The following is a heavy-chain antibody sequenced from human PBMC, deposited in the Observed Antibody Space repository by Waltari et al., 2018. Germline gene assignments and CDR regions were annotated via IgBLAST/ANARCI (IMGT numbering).Heavy chain of an antibody. Sequence: QLQLQESGPGLVKPSETLFLTCTVSGGSISSSSYYWGWIRQPPGKGLEWIGSIYYSGSTYYNPSLKSRVTISVDTSKNQFSLKLSSVTAADTAVYYCARPNDSSGYYDAFDIWGQGTMVTVSS. CDR1: GGSISSSSYY. CDR3: ARPNDSSGYYDAFDI. V-gene: IGHV4-39*01. CDR2: IYYSGST. J-gene: IGHJ3*02. D-gene: IGHD3-22*01.